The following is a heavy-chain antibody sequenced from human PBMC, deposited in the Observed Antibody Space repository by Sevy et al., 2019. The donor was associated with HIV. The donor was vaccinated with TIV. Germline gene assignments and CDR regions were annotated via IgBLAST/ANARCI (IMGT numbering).Heavy chain of an antibody. Sequence: GGSLRLSCAASGFTFNDHAMSWVRLGPGKGLEWVSGINWSGANTGYADSVKGRFTIFRDDSKRSLYLQMNSLRTEDTAFYYCVRSTYYLDTTGFGAFDLWGQGTLVTVSS. D-gene: IGHD1-1*01. CDR2: INWSGANT. CDR1: GFTFNDHA. J-gene: IGHJ3*01. V-gene: IGHV3-20*04. CDR3: VRSTYYLDTTGFGAFDL.